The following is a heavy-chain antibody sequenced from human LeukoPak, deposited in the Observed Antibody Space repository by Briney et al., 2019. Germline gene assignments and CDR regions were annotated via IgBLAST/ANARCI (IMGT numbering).Heavy chain of an antibody. V-gene: IGHV4-34*01. CDR3: ARGYAFDI. CDR2: INHSGSA. Sequence: SETLYLTCAVYGGSFSGYYWSWIRQPPGKGLEWIGKINHSGSANYNPSLKSRVTISIDTSKNQFSLKLSSVTAADTAVYYCARGYAFDIWGQGTMVTVSS. CDR1: GGSFSGYY. J-gene: IGHJ3*02.